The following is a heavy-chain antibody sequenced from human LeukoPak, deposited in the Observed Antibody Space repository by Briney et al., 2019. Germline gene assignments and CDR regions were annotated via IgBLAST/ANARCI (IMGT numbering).Heavy chain of an antibody. CDR1: GFTFSSYT. D-gene: IGHD3-22*01. J-gene: IGHJ4*02. CDR3: ARFPLNYYDSSGYYEVVDY. Sequence: GGSLRLSCAASGFTFSSYTIHWVRQAPGKGLEWVAVISYDGNNKYYADSVKGRFTISRDNSKNMLYLQMNSLRTEDTAVYYCARFPLNYYDSSGYYEVVDYWGQGTLVTVSS. V-gene: IGHV3-30-3*01. CDR2: ISYDGNNK.